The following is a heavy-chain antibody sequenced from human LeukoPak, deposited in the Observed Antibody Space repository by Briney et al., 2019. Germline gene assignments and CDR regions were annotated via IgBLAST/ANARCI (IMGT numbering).Heavy chain of an antibody. Sequence: ASVKVSCKASGYTFTSYGISWVRQAPGQGLEWMGWISAYNGNTNYVQKLQGRVTMTTDTSTSTAYMELRSLRSDDTATYYCARIRGTLGAAAFDYWGQGTLVTVSS. J-gene: IGHJ4*02. CDR1: GYTFTSYG. V-gene: IGHV1-18*01. CDR2: ISAYNGNT. D-gene: IGHD6-13*01. CDR3: ARIRGTLGAAAFDY.